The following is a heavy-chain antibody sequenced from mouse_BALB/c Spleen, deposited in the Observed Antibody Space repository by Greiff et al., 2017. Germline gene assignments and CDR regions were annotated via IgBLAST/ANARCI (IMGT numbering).Heavy chain of an antibody. J-gene: IGHJ3*01. CDR1: GFTFSSYA. CDR2: ISSGGST. D-gene: IGHD1-1*01. V-gene: IGHV5-6-5*01. Sequence: EVNLVESGGGLVKPGGSLKLSCAASGFTFSSYAMSWVRQTPEKRLEWVASISSGGSTYYPDSVKGRFTISRDNARNILYLQMSSLRSEDTAMYYCARVGDYYGSSSWFAYWGQGTLVTVSA. CDR3: ARVGDYYGSSSWFAY.